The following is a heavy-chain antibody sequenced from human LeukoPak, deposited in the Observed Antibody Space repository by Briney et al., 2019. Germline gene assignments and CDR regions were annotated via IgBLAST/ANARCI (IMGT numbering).Heavy chain of an antibody. D-gene: IGHD3-22*01. CDR2: INPNSGGT. Sequence: GASVKVSCKASGYTFTGYYTHWVRQAPGQGLEWMGWINPNSGGTNYAQKFQGRVTMTRDTSISTAYMELSRLRSDDTAVYYCARETKENDSSGYPDYWGQGTLVTVSS. V-gene: IGHV1-2*02. CDR1: GYTFTGYY. CDR3: ARETKENDSSGYPDY. J-gene: IGHJ4*02.